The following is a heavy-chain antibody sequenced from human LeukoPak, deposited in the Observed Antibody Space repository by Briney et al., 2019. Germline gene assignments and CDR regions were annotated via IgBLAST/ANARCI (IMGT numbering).Heavy chain of an antibody. CDR2: IIPIFGTA. J-gene: IGHJ4*02. CDR1: GYTLTELS. D-gene: IGHD6-6*01. Sequence: EASVKVSCKVSGYTLTELSMHWVRQAPGKGLEWMGGIIPIFGTANYAQKFQGRVTITADKSTSTAYMELSSLRSEDTAVYYCASGSSSQFDYWGQGTLVTVSS. V-gene: IGHV1-69*06. CDR3: ASGSSSQFDY.